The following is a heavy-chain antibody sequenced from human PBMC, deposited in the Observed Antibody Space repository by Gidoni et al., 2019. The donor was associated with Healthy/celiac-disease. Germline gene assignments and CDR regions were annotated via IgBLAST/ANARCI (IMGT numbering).Heavy chain of an antibody. V-gene: IGHV3-48*02. D-gene: IGHD3-22*01. CDR3: ARDPYYYDSSGYYNMVAYFDY. J-gene: IGHJ4*02. Sequence: EVQLVESGGGLVQPGGSLRLSWAASGFTFSRSRMDWVRLAPGKGLEWVSYISSSSSTICYADSVKGRFTISRDNAKNSLYLQMNSLRDEDTAVYYCARDPYYYDSSGYYNMVAYFDYWGQGTLVTVSS. CDR2: ISSSSSTI. CDR1: GFTFSRSR.